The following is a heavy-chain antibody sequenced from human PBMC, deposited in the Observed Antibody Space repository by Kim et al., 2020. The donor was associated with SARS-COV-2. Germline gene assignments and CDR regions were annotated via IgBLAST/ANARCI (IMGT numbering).Heavy chain of an antibody. D-gene: IGHD1-26*01. V-gene: IGHV4-59*02. J-gene: IGHJ4*02. Sequence: SETLSLTCTVSGGSVKSYYWSWIRQPPAKALEWIGFIYYTGSTTFNPSLKSRVAMSVDTSKNQFSLRLSSVTAADTAVYYCARTPGRFDYWGQGSLVTVSS. CDR1: GGSVKSYY. CDR3: ARTPGRFDY. CDR2: IYYTGST.